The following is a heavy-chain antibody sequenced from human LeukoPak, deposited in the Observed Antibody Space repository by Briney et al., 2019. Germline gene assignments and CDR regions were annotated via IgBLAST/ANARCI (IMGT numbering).Heavy chain of an antibody. V-gene: IGHV3-23*01. Sequence: PGGSLRLSCAASGFTFSSYAMSWVHQAPGKGLEWVSAISGSGGSTYYADSVKGRFTISRDNSKNTLYLQMNSLRAEDTAVYYCVKDLRSGSYYKEDAFDIWGQGTMVTVSS. D-gene: IGHD3-10*01. CDR1: GFTFSSYA. CDR2: ISGSGGST. J-gene: IGHJ3*02. CDR3: VKDLRSGSYYKEDAFDI.